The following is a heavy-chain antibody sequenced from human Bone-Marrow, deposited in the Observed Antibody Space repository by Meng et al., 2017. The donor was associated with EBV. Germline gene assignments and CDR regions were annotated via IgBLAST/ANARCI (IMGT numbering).Heavy chain of an antibody. J-gene: IGHJ4*02. CDR1: GFTFSSYS. CDR2: ISSSSYI. Sequence: EVQLVESGGGLVKPGGSLRLSCAASGFTFSSYSMNWVRQAPGKGLEWVSSISSSSYIYYADSVKGRFTISRDNAKNSLYLQMNSLRAEDTAVYYCAREYSSSWESSVDYWGQGPLVTVAS. V-gene: IGHV3-21*01. D-gene: IGHD6-13*01. CDR3: AREYSSSWESSVDY.